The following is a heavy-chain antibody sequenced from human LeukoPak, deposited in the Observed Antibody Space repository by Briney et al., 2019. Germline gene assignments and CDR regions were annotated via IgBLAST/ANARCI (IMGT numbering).Heavy chain of an antibody. J-gene: IGHJ4*02. D-gene: IGHD3-10*01. CDR2: IYPGDSDT. CDR3: VRVRSENYYNEFDY. Sequence: GASLKISCQGSGYSFTNYWIGWVRQMPGKGLGWMGVIYPGDSDTRYSPAYQGQVTISADKPISTAYLQWRSLKASDTAMFYCVRVRSENYYNEFDYWGQGTLVTVSS. CDR1: GYSFTNYW. V-gene: IGHV5-51*04.